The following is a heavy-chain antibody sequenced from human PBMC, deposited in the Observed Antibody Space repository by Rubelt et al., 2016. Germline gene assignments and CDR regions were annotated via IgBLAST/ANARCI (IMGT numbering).Heavy chain of an antibody. D-gene: IGHD6-19*01. J-gene: IGHJ4*02. Sequence: QVQLVQSGAEVKKPGASVKVSCKASGYTFTSYGISWVRQAPGQGLEWMGWISAYNGNTNYEQKLQGRVTMTTDTATSTAYMGLSRLRSDDTAVYYCARDLYKGPRWLVAYWGQGTLVTVSS. V-gene: IGHV1-18*01. CDR3: ARDLYKGPRWLVAY. CDR2: ISAYNGNT. CDR1: GYTFTSYG.